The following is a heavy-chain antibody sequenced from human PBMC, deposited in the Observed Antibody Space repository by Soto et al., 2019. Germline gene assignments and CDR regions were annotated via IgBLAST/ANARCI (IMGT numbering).Heavy chain of an antibody. D-gene: IGHD3-10*01. CDR3: AGSASGAFDI. CDR2: INSDGSIT. V-gene: IGHV3-74*01. CDR1: EFIFNNYW. J-gene: IGHJ3*02. Sequence: GGSLRLSCTASEFIFNNYWMHWVRQAPGKGLVWVSRINSDGSITTYADSVKGRFTISRDNARNTLYLQMNSLRAEETAVYYCAGSASGAFDIWGRGTMVTVSS.